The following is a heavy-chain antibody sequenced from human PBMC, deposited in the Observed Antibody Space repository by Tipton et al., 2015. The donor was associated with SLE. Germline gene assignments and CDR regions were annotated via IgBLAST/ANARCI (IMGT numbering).Heavy chain of an antibody. D-gene: IGHD6-13*01. CDR2: INPNSGGT. CDR1: GYTFTGYY. V-gene: IGHV1-2*02. CDR3: ARSRVYGPRAAFDI. J-gene: IGHJ3*02. Sequence: QSGPEVKKPGASVKVPCKASGYTFTGYYMHWVRQAPGQGLEWMGWINPNSGGTNYAQKFQGRVTMTRDTSISTAYMELSRLRSDDTAVYYCARSRVYGPRAAFDIWGQGTMVTVSS.